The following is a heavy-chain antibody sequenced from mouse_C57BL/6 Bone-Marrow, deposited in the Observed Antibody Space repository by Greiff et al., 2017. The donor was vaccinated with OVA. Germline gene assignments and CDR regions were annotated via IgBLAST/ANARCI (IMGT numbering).Heavy chain of an antibody. D-gene: IGHD2-2*01. J-gene: IGHJ4*01. Sequence: VQLQQSGAELMKPGASVKLSCKATGYTFTGYWIEWVKQRPGHGLEWIGEILPGSGSTNHNEKFKGKATFTADTSSNTAYMQLSSLTTEDSAIYYCARSPWLPNYAMDYWGQGTSVTVSS. CDR3: ARSPWLPNYAMDY. CDR2: ILPGSGST. V-gene: IGHV1-9*01. CDR1: GYTFTGYW.